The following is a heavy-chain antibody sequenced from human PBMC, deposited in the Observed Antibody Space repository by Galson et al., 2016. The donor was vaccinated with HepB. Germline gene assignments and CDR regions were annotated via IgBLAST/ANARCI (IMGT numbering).Heavy chain of an antibody. CDR3: VQGGTTPAV. V-gene: IGHV3-23*01. D-gene: IGHD2-2*01. J-gene: IGHJ6*03. CDR2: IRQSGGST. CDR1: GFTFRNYG. Sequence: SLRLSCAASGFTFRNYGMTWVRQAPGKGLEVVSSIRQSGGSTDYADSVKGRFTISRDNAKNTLSLQVNSLTADDTAIYYCVQGGTTPAVWGKGTTVTVSS.